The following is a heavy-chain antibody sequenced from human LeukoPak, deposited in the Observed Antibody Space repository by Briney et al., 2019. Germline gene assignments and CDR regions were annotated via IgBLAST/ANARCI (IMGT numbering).Heavy chain of an antibody. J-gene: IGHJ4*02. CDR1: GGSFSGYY. CDR3: ARLISSSFSRGLYYFDY. V-gene: IGHV4-34*01. D-gene: IGHD6-13*01. Sequence: SETLSLTCAVYGGSFSGYYWSWIRQPPGKGLEWIGEINHSGSTNYNPSLKSRVTISVDTSKNQFSLKLSSVTAADTAVYYCARLISSSFSRGLYYFDYWGQGTLVTVSS. CDR2: INHSGST.